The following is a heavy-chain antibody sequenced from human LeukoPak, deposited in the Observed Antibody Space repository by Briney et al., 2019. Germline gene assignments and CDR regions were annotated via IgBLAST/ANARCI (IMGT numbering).Heavy chain of an antibody. CDR1: GFAVSSNY. CDR2: IYSGGST. Sequence: GSLRLSCAASGFAVSSNYMSWVRQAPGKGLEGVSVIYSGGSTYYADSVKGRFTISRDNSKNTLYLQMNSLRAEDTAVYYCARHSPKTYAGPYAFDIWGQGTMVTVSP. V-gene: IGHV3-53*01. CDR3: ARHSPKTYAGPYAFDI. D-gene: IGHD1-26*01. J-gene: IGHJ3*02.